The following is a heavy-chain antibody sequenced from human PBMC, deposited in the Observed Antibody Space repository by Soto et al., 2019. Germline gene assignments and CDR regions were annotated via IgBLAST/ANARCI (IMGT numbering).Heavy chain of an antibody. Sequence: SETLSLTCTVSGGSISSNYWTWIRQPPGKGLEWIGYVYNSGSTNYNPSLKSRVTISEDTSKSQFSLKVNSVTAADTAVYYCARGPDCFDYWGQGTLVTVSS. CDR1: GGSISSNY. J-gene: IGHJ4*02. CDR2: VYNSGST. CDR3: ARGPDCFDY. V-gene: IGHV4-59*01.